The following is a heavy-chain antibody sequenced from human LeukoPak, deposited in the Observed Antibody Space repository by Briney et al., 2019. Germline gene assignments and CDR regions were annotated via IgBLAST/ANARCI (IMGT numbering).Heavy chain of an antibody. CDR2: ISSSSSYI. Sequence: GGSLRLSCAASGITFTNAWLTWVRQAPGKGLEWVSSISSSSSYIYYADSVKGRFTISRDNAKNSLYLQMNSLSAEDTAVYYCARDGAFWGIDYYYYMDVWGKGTTVTVSS. CDR1: GITFTNAW. CDR3: ARDGAFWGIDYYYYMDV. D-gene: IGHD3-16*01. V-gene: IGHV3-21*01. J-gene: IGHJ6*03.